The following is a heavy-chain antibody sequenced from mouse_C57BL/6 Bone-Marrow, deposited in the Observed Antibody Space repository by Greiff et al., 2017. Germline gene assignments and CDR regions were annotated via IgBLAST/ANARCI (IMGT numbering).Heavy chain of an antibody. J-gene: IGHJ2*01. D-gene: IGHD2-3*01. V-gene: IGHV1-54*01. CDR1: GYAFTNYL. Sequence: QVQLQQSGAELVRPGTSVKVSCKASGYAFTNYLIEWVKQRPGQGLEWIGVINPGSGGTNYNEKFKGKATLTADKSSSTAYMQLSSLTSEDSAVCVCARDGYYAYCFDYWGQGTTLTVSA. CDR2: INPGSGGT. CDR3: ARDGYYAYCFDY.